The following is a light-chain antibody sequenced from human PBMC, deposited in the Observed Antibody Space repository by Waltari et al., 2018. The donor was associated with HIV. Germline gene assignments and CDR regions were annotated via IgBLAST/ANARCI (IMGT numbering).Light chain of an antibody. CDR1: QSISRY. V-gene: IGKV3-11*01. CDR2: DSS. CDR3: QQRKNWPT. J-gene: IGKJ4*01. Sequence: EIVLTQSLATLSLSPGERATLSCRASQSISRYLFWYQQKPGQAPRLLIYDSSNRATGIPARFSGSGSGTDFTLTISSLEPEDFAVYYCQQRKNWPTFGGGTKVEIK.